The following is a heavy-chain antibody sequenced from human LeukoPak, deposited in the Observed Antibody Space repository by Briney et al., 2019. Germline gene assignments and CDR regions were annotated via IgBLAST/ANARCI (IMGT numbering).Heavy chain of an antibody. J-gene: IGHJ4*02. CDR3: ARNSSSGYFDY. Sequence: NPSETLSPTCAVSGYSISSGYYWAWIRQPPGKGLEWIGSIYHSGSTHYNPSLKSRVTISVDTSKNHFSLKLSSVTAADTAVYYCARNSSSGYFDYWGQGTLVTVSS. V-gene: IGHV4-38-2*01. CDR1: GYSISSGYY. D-gene: IGHD6-6*01. CDR2: IYHSGST.